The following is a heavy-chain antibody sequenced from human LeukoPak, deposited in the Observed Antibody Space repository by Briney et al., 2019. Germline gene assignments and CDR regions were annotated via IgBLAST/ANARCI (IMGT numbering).Heavy chain of an antibody. Sequence: ASVKVSCKASGYTFTAYDLNWVRQATGQGREWLGWMNPKSANTGYAQKFQGRVTMTRDTSINTAYMELSSLRSEDTAIYYCARGKLTHGDYVAVDFWGQGTLVTVSS. CDR3: ARGKLTHGDYVAVDF. CDR2: MNPKSANT. V-gene: IGHV1-8*01. D-gene: IGHD4-17*01. CDR1: GYTFTAYD. J-gene: IGHJ4*02.